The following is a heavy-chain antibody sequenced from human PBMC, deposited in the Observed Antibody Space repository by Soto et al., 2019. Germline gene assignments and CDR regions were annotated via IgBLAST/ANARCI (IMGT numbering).Heavy chain of an antibody. CDR3: ARFGLVRYFDD. J-gene: IGHJ4*02. CDR1: GGSISSGGYS. D-gene: IGHD6-19*01. V-gene: IGHV4-30-2*01. CDR2: IYHSGST. Sequence: SATLSLTCAVSGGSISSGGYSWSWIRQPPGKGLEWIGYIYHSGSTYYNPSLKRRVTISVDRSKNQFSLKLSSVTAAATPVEHGARFGLVRYFDDWGQGTLVTVAS.